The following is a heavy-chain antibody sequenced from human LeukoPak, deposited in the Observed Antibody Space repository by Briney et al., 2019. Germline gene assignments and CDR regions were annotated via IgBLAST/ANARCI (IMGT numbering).Heavy chain of an antibody. V-gene: IGHV3-13*01. CDR3: ASSSGREALVY. Sequence: PGGALRLSCAASEFTFSSYDMHWVRQAPGKGLEWVSAICTAGDTYYPGSVTGRFTTSRENAKKCLFLLMNSLRAGDTAVYYCASSSGREALVYWGQGTLVTVSS. J-gene: IGHJ4*02. D-gene: IGHD6-19*01. CDR1: EFTFSSYD. CDR2: ICTAGDT.